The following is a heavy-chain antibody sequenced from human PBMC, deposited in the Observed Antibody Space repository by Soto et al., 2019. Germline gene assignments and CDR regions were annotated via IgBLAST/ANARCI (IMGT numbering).Heavy chain of an antibody. CDR1: GGSISSGSYF. D-gene: IGHD5-18*01. V-gene: IGHV4-31*03. CDR2: THYSGST. CDR3: ARVDTSMVNYFDY. Sequence: QVQLQESGPGLVRPSQTLSVTCTVSGGSISSGSYFWTWIRQHPGQGLEWMGYTHYSGSTFYNPSLKSRLTISADTSKNQVSLTLKSVTAADTAVYYCARVDTSMVNYFDYWGQGILVAVSS. J-gene: IGHJ4*02.